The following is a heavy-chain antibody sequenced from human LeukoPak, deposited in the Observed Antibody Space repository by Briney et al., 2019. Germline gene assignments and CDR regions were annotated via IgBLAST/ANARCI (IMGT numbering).Heavy chain of an antibody. J-gene: IGHJ4*02. CDR3: AREWELGDRIDY. Sequence: PGGSLRLSCAASGFTFSSYSMNWARQAPGKGLEWVSSISSSSSYIYYADSVKGRFTISRDNAKNSLYLQMNSLRAEDTAVYYCAREWELGDRIDYWGQGTLVTVSS. CDR2: ISSSSSYI. V-gene: IGHV3-21*01. D-gene: IGHD1-26*01. CDR1: GFTFSSYS.